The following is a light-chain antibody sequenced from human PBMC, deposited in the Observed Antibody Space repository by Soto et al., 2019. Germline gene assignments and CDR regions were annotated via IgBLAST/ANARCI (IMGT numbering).Light chain of an antibody. CDR3: QQYESSPTT. Sequence: EIVLTQSPGTLSLSPGERATLSCRASQSVSSTYLAWYQQKPGQAPRLLIYGASSRATGIPDRFSGSGSGTGFTLTNSRLEPEEFGVYYCQQYESSPTTFGGGTKVEIK. J-gene: IGKJ4*01. V-gene: IGKV3-20*01. CDR1: QSVSSTY. CDR2: GAS.